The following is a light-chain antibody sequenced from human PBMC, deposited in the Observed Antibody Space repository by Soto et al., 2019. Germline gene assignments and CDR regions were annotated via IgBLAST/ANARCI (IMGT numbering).Light chain of an antibody. CDR3: QQYGSSPA. J-gene: IGKJ4*01. Sequence: EIVLTQSPGTLSLSPGERATLSCRASQSVTSSYLAWYQQKPGQAPRLLIYGASSRATGIPDRFSGSGSGTGFTLTISRLEPEDFAVYYCQQYGSSPAFGGGTKVVIK. V-gene: IGKV3-20*01. CDR1: QSVTSSY. CDR2: GAS.